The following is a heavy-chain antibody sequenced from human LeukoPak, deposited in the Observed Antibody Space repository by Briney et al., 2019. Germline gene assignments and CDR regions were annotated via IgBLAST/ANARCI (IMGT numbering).Heavy chain of an antibody. CDR1: GFTFSSYA. J-gene: IGHJ4*02. CDR2: ISYDGINK. Sequence: RSGRSLRLSCAASGFTFSSYAMPWVRQAPGKGLEWVAIISYDGINKYYADSVKGRFTISRDNSKNTLYLQMNSLRAEDTAVYYCARDSDSWYFDYWGQGTLVTVSS. D-gene: IGHD6-13*01. V-gene: IGHV3-30*04. CDR3: ARDSDSWYFDY.